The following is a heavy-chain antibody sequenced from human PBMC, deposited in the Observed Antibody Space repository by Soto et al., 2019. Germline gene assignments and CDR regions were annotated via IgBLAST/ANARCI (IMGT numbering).Heavy chain of an antibody. CDR2: IFYSDSF. CDR1: GGSISSGGSY. J-gene: IGHJ5*02. CDR3: AGHLGYCDTNTCSPYKWFDP. D-gene: IGHD3-16*01. Sequence: SETLSLTCTVSGGSISSGGSYWSWIRQRPGKGLEWIGYIFYSDSFYYTPSLKGRVVILADTSKNQFTLNLNSVTDADTAVYYCAGHLGYCDTNTCSPYKWFDPWGQGTLVTVSS. V-gene: IGHV4-31*03.